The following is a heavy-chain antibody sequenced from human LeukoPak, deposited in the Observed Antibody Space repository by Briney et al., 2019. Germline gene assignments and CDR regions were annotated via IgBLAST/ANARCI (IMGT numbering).Heavy chain of an antibody. D-gene: IGHD2-8*01. V-gene: IGHV4-4*07. CDR3: ARDPGLMLLPDY. CDR2: IYTSGST. J-gene: IGHJ4*02. CDR1: GGSISSYY. Sequence: PSETLSLTCTVSGGSISSYYWSWIRQPAGKGLEWIGRIYTSGSTNYNPSLQSRVTISIDKSKNQFSLKLSSVTAADTAVYYCARDPGLMLLPDYGARGTRVTFSS.